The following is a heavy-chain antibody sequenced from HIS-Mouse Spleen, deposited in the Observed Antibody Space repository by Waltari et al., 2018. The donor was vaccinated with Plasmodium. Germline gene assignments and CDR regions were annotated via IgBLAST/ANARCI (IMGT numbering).Heavy chain of an antibody. Sequence: EVQLVESGGGLVQPGGSLRLSCAASGFTFSSYWMSWVRQAPGKGLERMANRKQDGSEKYYVDSVKGRFTSARDNAKNSLYLQMNSLRAEDTAVYYCASSWYWYFDLWGRGTLVTVSS. CDR1: GFTFSSYW. CDR3: ASSWYWYFDL. J-gene: IGHJ2*01. CDR2: RKQDGSEK. D-gene: IGHD6-13*01. V-gene: IGHV3-7*01.